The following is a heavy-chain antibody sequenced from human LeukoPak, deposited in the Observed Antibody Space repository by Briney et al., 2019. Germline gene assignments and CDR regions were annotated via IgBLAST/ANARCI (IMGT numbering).Heavy chain of an antibody. CDR3: AKVKFYFDN. V-gene: IGHV3-23*01. CDR1: GFSFSSYA. CDR2: ISHDGGST. Sequence: GGSLRLSCAASGFSFSSYAMSWVRQAPGKGLEWVSHISHDGGSTYYADSVKGRFIISRDNSKNTLYLQMSSLKDEDTATYYCAKVKFYFDNWGQGTLVTVSS. J-gene: IGHJ4*02.